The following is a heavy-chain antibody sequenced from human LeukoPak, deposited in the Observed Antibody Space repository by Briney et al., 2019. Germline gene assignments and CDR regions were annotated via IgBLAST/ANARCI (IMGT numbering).Heavy chain of an antibody. CDR3: ARVNVSHGYSYGYNPYYFDY. CDR1: GGSISIYY. Sequence: SETLSLTCTVSGGSISIYYWSWIRQPAGKGLEWIGRIYSSGSTNYNPSVKSRVTMSVDTSKNQLSLKLSSVTAADTAVNYCARVNVSHGYSYGYNPYYFDYQGQGTLVTVSS. V-gene: IGHV4-4*07. CDR2: IYSSGST. J-gene: IGHJ4*02. D-gene: IGHD5-18*01.